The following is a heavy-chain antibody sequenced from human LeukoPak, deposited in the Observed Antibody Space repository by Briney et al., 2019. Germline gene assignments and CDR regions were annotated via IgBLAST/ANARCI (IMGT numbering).Heavy chain of an antibody. V-gene: IGHV1-69*06. CDR1: GGTFSSYA. CDR2: IIPIFGTA. D-gene: IGHD6-13*01. CDR3: ARGPYSSSWPPGNYYYYYMDV. J-gene: IGHJ6*03. Sequence: GASVKVSCKASGGTFSSYAISWVRQAPGQGLEWMGGIIPIFGTANYAQKFQGRVTITADKSTSTAYMELSSLRFEDTAVYYCARGPYSSSWPPGNYYYYYMDVWGKGTTVTVSS.